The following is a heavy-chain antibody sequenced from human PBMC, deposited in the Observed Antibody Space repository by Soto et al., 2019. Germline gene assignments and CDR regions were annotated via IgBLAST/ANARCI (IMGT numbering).Heavy chain of an antibody. CDR3: AKESVETSYSYYGMDV. D-gene: IGHD4-4*01. J-gene: IGHJ6*02. CDR1: GFTFDDYA. V-gene: IGHV3-9*01. Sequence: PGGSLRLSCAASGFTFDDYAMHWVRQAPGKGLEWVSGISWNSGSIGYADSVEGRFTISRDNSKNMLFLQMNSLRHEDTAVYYCAKESVETSYSYYGMDVWGPGTTVTVSS. CDR2: ISWNSGSI.